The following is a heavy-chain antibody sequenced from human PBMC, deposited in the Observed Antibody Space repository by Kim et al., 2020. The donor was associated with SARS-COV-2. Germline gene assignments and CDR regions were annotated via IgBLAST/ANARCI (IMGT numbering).Heavy chain of an antibody. CDR1: GGSISSSSYY. J-gene: IGHJ3*02. CDR3: ALGTTVTNDAFDI. Sequence: SETLSLTCTVSGGSISSSSYYWGWIRQPPGKGLEWIGSIYYSGSTYYNPSLKSRVTISVDTSKNQFSLKLSSVTAADTALYYCALGTTVTNDAFDIWGQG. CDR2: IYYSGST. D-gene: IGHD4-17*01. V-gene: IGHV4-39*01.